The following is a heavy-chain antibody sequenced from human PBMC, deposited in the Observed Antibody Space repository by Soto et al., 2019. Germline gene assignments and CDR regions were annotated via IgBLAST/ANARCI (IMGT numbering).Heavy chain of an antibody. J-gene: IGHJ4*02. CDR3: ARGGDGYNYDY. V-gene: IGHV4-61*01. CDR2: IYYSGST. CDR1: GGSVSSGSYY. Sequence: QVQLQESGPGLVKPSETLSLTCTVSGGSVSSGSYYWSWIRQPPGKGLEWIGYIYYSGSTNYNPSLKGRVTISVDTSKNQFSLKLSSVTAADTAVYSCARGGDGYNYDYWGQGTLVTVSS. D-gene: IGHD5-12*01.